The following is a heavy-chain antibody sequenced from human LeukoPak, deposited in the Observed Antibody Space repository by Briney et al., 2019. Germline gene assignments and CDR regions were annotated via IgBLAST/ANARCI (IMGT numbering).Heavy chain of an antibody. Sequence: SETLSLTCTVSGGSISSYYWSWIRQPPGKGLEWIGYIYYSGSTNYNPSLKSRVTISVDTSKNQFSLKLRSVTAADTAVYYCAKRSGSYFSGWFDPWGQGTLVTVSS. CDR3: AKRSGSYFSGWFDP. CDR1: GGSISSYY. J-gene: IGHJ5*02. CDR2: IYYSGST. V-gene: IGHV4-59*01. D-gene: IGHD1-26*01.